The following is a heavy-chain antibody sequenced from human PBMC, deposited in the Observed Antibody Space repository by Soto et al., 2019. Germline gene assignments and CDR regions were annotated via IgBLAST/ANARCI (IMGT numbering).Heavy chain of an antibody. CDR1: GFTFSSYG. Sequence: PGGSLRLSCAASGFTFSSYGMHWVRQAPGKGLEWVAVISYDGSNKYYADSVKGRFAISRDNSKNTLYLQMNSLRAEDTAVYYCAKSVSSPRYYYYGMDVWGQGTTVTVSS. D-gene: IGHD6-13*01. CDR2: ISYDGSNK. CDR3: AKSVSSPRYYYYGMDV. J-gene: IGHJ6*02. V-gene: IGHV3-30*18.